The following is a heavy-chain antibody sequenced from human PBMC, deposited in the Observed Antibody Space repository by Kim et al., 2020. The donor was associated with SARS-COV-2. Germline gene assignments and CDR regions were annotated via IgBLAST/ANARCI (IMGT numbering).Heavy chain of an antibody. Sequence: NSSPSFQGHVTISADKSISTAYLQWSSLKASDTAMYYCARALGAMVPGDYWGQGTLVTVSS. J-gene: IGHJ4*02. D-gene: IGHD5-18*01. CDR3: ARALGAMVPGDY. V-gene: IGHV5-10-1*01.